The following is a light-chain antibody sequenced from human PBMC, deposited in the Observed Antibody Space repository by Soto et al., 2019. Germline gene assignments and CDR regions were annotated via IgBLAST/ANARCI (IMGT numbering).Light chain of an antibody. J-gene: IGKJ1*01. CDR3: QEYNAWPPGT. CDR2: DAS. V-gene: IGKV3D-15*01. CDR1: QSVKNH. Sequence: EIVMTQSPATLSVSSGAGITLSCRASQSVKNHLAWYQHKPGQSPRLLIYDASTRATGVPARFSAGGSGTEFTLVISSLQSEDAAVYFCQEYNAWPPGTFGQGTKVEIK.